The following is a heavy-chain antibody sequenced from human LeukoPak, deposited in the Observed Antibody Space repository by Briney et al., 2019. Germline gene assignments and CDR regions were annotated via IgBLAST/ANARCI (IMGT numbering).Heavy chain of an antibody. CDR2: IYYSGST. J-gene: IGHJ6*02. CDR3: ASALIPITGTGYYGMDV. D-gene: IGHD1-20*01. CDR1: GGSISSYY. V-gene: IGHV4-59*01. Sequence: PSETLSLTCTVSGGSISSYYWSWIRQPPGKGLEWIGYIYYSGSTNYNPSLKSRVTISVDTSKNQFSLKLSSVTAADTAVYYCASALIPITGTGYYGMDVWGQGTTVTVSS.